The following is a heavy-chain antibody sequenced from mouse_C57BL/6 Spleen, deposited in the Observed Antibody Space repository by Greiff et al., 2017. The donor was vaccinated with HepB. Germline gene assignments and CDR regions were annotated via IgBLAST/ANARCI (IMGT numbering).Heavy chain of an antibody. CDR3: ARESSGYGY. D-gene: IGHD3-2*02. V-gene: IGHV5-4*01. CDR2: ISDGGSYT. Sequence: EVKVVESGGGLVKPGGSLKLSCAASGFTFSSYAMSWVRQTPEKRLEWVATISDGGSYTYYPDNVKGRFTISRDNAKNNLYLQMSHLKSEDTAMYYCARESSGYGYWGQGTTLTVSS. CDR1: GFTFSSYA. J-gene: IGHJ2*01.